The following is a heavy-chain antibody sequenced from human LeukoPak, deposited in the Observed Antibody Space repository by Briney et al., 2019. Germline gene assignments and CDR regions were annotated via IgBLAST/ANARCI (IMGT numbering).Heavy chain of an antibody. V-gene: IGHV1-2*02. CDR3: AVSRRTNDAFDI. CDR2: INPNSGGT. Sequence: ASVKVSCKATGYTFTGYYMHWVRQAPGQGLEWMGWINPNSGGTNYAQKLQGRVTMTTDTSTSTAYMELRSLRSDDTAVYYCAVSRRTNDAFDIWGQGTMVTVSS. J-gene: IGHJ3*02. D-gene: IGHD1/OR15-1a*01. CDR1: GYTFTGYY.